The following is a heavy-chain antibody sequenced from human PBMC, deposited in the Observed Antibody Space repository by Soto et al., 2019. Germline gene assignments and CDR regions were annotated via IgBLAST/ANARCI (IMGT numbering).Heavy chain of an antibody. Sequence: SVKVSCKASGGTFSSYTISWVRQAPGQGLEWMGGIIPIFGTANYAQKFQGRVTITADESTSTAYMELSSLRSEDTAVYYCARVPGTIFGVVITLDVWGQGTTVTVSS. CDR1: GGTFSSYT. V-gene: IGHV1-69*13. J-gene: IGHJ6*02. CDR3: ARVPGTIFGVVITLDV. D-gene: IGHD3-3*01. CDR2: IIPIFGTA.